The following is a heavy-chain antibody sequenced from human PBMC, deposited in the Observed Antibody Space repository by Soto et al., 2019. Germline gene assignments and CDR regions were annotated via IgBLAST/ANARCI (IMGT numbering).Heavy chain of an antibody. CDR2: IWYDGSNK. J-gene: IGHJ3*02. V-gene: IGHV3-33*01. CDR3: ARVSYDILSGYYGLPGAFDI. Sequence: GGSLRLSCAASGFTFSSYGMHWVRQAPGKGLELVAVIWYDGSNKYYADSVKGRFTISRDNSKNTLYLQMNSLRAEDTAVYYCARVSYDILSGYYGLPGAFDICGQGTMVTVSS. CDR1: GFTFSSYG. D-gene: IGHD3-9*01.